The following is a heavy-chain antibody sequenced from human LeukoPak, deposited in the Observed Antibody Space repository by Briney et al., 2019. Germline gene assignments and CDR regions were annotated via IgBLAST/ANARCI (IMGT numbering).Heavy chain of an antibody. D-gene: IGHD3-10*01. CDR2: IIESGEST. Sequence: GGSLRLSCAASGFTFKNYAMYWVRQAPGKGLEWVSAIIESGESTYYTDSVKGRFTISRDNSKNTLYLQMNSLRAEDTAVYYCAKDQPLWFGESLAFDIWGQGTMVTVSS. CDR1: GFTFKNYA. V-gene: IGHV3-23*01. J-gene: IGHJ3*02. CDR3: AKDQPLWFGESLAFDI.